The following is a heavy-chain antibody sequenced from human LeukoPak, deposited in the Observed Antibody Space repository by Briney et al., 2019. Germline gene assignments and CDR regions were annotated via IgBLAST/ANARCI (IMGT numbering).Heavy chain of an antibody. D-gene: IGHD3-9*01. CDR2: IYYSGST. V-gene: IGHV4-59*01. Sequence: SETLSLTCTVSGGSISSYYWSWIRQPPGKGLEWIGYIYYSGSTNCNPSLKSRVTISVDTSKNQFSLKLSSVTAADTAVYYCARSHPYYDILTGFDQVYYYGMDVWGKGTTVTVSS. J-gene: IGHJ6*04. CDR3: ARSHPYYDILTGFDQVYYYGMDV. CDR1: GGSISSYY.